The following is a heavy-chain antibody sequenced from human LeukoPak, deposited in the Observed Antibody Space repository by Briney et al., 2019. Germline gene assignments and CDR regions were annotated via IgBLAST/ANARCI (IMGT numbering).Heavy chain of an antibody. V-gene: IGHV3-23*01. Sequence: RGSLRLSCAASGFTFSSYAMSWVRQAPGKGLEWVSAISGSGGSTYYADSVKGRFTISRDNSKNTLYLQMNSLRAEDTAVYYCAKDRGSSGWYLGYNWFDPWGQGTLVTVSS. J-gene: IGHJ5*02. D-gene: IGHD6-19*01. CDR2: ISGSGGST. CDR3: AKDRGSSGWYLGYNWFDP. CDR1: GFTFSSYA.